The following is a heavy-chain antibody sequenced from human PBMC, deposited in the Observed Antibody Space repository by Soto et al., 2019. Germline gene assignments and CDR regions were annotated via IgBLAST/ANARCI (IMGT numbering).Heavy chain of an antibody. D-gene: IGHD1-1*01. V-gene: IGHV3-30*18. Sequence: QVQLVESGGGVVQPGRSLRLSCAASGFTFSSYGMHWVRQAPGKGLEWVAVISYDGSNKYYADSVKGRFTISRDNSKNTLYLRMNRMRAEDTAVYYCAKHGNGDYYYGMDVWGQGTTVTVSS. CDR3: AKHGNGDYYYGMDV. CDR2: ISYDGSNK. CDR1: GFTFSSYG. J-gene: IGHJ6*02.